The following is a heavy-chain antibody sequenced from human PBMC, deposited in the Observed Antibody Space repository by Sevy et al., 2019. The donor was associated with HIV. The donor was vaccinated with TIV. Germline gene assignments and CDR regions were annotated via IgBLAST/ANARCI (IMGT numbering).Heavy chain of an antibody. CDR2: IHHSGST. CDR1: GGSISTNNW. V-gene: IGHV4-4*02. J-gene: IGHJ6*02. Sequence: SETLSLTCAVSGGSISTNNWWSWVRQSPGEGLEWIGEIHHSGSTNYNPSLKSRVTRSVDKSKNQFSLKLTSVTAADTAVYYCARDLNDFWSGPLDVWGQGTTVTVSS. CDR3: ARDLNDFWSGPLDV. D-gene: IGHD3-3*01.